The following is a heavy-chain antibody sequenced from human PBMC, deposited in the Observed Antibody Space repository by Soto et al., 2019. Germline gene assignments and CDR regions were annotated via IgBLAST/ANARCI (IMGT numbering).Heavy chain of an antibody. J-gene: IGHJ4*02. CDR1: GYTFRNFG. Sequence: QIQLLQSGAEVQKPGASVTVTCKASGYTFRNFGISWLRQSPGQGLEWMGWISAYNANANYAQKFQGRLTMTADTSTSTAYMELRSLRSDDTAVYYCARENSYFDYWGQGTLVTVSS. CDR3: ARENSYFDY. CDR2: ISAYNANA. V-gene: IGHV1-18*01.